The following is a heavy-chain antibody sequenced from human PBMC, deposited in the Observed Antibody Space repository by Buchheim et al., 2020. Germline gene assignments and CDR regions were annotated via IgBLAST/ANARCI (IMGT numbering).Heavy chain of an antibody. Sequence: EVQLLESGENLVQPGGSLRLSCAASEFTSTSYAMSWVRQAPGKGLEWVSTISGSGATTYYADSVKGRFTISTDNSKNTLYLQMNSLRAEDTAIYYCATKFSSSSLGYYFDYWGQGTL. J-gene: IGHJ4*02. D-gene: IGHD6-6*01. CDR2: ISGSGATT. CDR3: ATKFSSSSLGYYFDY. V-gene: IGHV3-23*01. CDR1: EFTSTSYA.